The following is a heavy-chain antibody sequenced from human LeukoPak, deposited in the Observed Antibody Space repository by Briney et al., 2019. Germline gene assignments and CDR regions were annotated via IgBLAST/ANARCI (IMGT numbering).Heavy chain of an antibody. V-gene: IGHV4-59*01. J-gene: IGHJ6*02. CDR1: GGSISSYY. Sequence: PSETLSLTCTVSGGSISSYYGSWIRQSPGKGLEWIGYIYYSGSTNYNPSLKSRVTISLDASKNQFSLRLSSVTAADTAVYYCARSYDSRGYDYYDMDVWGQGTTVTVSS. D-gene: IGHD3-22*01. CDR2: IYYSGST. CDR3: ARSYDSRGYDYYDMDV.